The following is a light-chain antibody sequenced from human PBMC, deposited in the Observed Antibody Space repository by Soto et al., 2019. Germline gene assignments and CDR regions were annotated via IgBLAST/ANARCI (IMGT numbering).Light chain of an antibody. CDR3: QQYGSSGVT. CDR2: GAS. J-gene: IGKJ3*01. V-gene: IGKV3-20*01. Sequence: EIVLTQSPGTLSWSPGERATLSCRASQSVSSNYLAWYQQKPGQAPRLLSYGASNRANGIPDRFSGSGSGTDFTLTINGLVPEDFAVYYCQQYGSSGVTFGPGTKVDIK. CDR1: QSVSSNY.